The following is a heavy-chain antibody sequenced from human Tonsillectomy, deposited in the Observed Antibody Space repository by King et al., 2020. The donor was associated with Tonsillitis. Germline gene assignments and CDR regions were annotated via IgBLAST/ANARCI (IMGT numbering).Heavy chain of an antibody. CDR2: ISGSSSTI. J-gene: IGHJ4*02. V-gene: IGHV3-48*01. D-gene: IGHD3-10*01. Sequence: VQLVQSGGGLVQPGGSLRLSCAASGFTFSSYGMSWVRQAPGKGLEWGSYISGSSSTIHYADSVKGRFTISRDNAKNSLYLQMNSLRAEDTALYYCARSFGSGSFDYYFDYWGQGTLVTVSS. CDR3: ARSFGSGSFDYYFDY. CDR1: GFTFSSYG.